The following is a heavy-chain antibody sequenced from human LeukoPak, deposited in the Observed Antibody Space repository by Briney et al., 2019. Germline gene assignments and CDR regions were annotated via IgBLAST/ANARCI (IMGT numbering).Heavy chain of an antibody. J-gene: IGHJ4*02. CDR2: INHSGST. D-gene: IGHD4-23*01. CDR1: GESFSGYY. Sequence: SETLSLTCAVYGESFSGYYWSWIRQPQGKGLEWIGEINHSGSTNYNPFLKSRVTISVDTSKNQFSLKLSSVTAADTAVYYCARGRPGGGYWGQGTLVTVSS. V-gene: IGHV4-34*01. CDR3: ARGRPGGGY.